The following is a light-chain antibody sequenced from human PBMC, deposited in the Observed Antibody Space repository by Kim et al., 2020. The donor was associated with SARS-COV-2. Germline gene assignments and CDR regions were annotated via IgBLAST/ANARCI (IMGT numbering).Light chain of an antibody. Sequence: DIQMTQSPSSLSASVGDRVTITCQSSQDISNYLNWYQQKPGKAPKLLIYDASNLETGVPSRFSGSGSGTDFTFTISSLQPEDIATYYCQQYDTPPLSFGPGTQVDIK. J-gene: IGKJ3*01. CDR2: DAS. CDR3: QQYDTPPLS. CDR1: QDISNY. V-gene: IGKV1-33*01.